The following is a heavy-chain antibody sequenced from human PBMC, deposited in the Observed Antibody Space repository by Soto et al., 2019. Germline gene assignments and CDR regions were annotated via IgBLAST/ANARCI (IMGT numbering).Heavy chain of an antibody. J-gene: IGHJ4*02. Sequence: QVQLVQSGAEVKKPGASVKVSCKASGYSFTSYAIHWVRQAPGQGFECMGWINAANGNTRYSQKFQGRVTITRDTSATTAYMDLSSLTSEDTAVYYCARSGGLDDWGQGTLITVSS. CDR2: INAANGNT. CDR3: ARSGGLDD. D-gene: IGHD3-10*01. V-gene: IGHV1-3*01. CDR1: GYSFTSYA.